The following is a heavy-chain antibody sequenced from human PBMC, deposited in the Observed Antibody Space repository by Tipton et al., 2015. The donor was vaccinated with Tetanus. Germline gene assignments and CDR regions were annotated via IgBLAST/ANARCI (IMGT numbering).Heavy chain of an antibody. Sequence: LRLSCAISGDNVSRTSASWHWIRQSPSRGLEWLARTYYRSRWYNDYALSVKSRITISPDTSKNQFSLQLNSVTPDDTAVYYCARDPLGDETIFDYWGQGTLVTVSS. J-gene: IGHJ4*02. CDR3: ARDPLGDETIFDY. CDR1: GDNVSRTSAS. V-gene: IGHV6-1*01. CDR2: TYYRSRWYN. D-gene: IGHD3-10*01.